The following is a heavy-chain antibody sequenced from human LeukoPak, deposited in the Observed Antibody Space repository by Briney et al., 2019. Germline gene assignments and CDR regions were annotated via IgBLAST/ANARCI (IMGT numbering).Heavy chain of an antibody. D-gene: IGHD2/OR15-2a*01. CDR2: IKQDGSEK. J-gene: IGHJ3*02. CDR1: GFTFDDYG. CDR3: ARGNFSAYDI. V-gene: IGHV3-7*05. Sequence: GGSLRLSCAASGFTFDDYGMSWVRRAPGKGLEWVANIKQDGSEKYYVGSVKGRFTISRDNTKNSLYLQMNSLRAEDTAVYYCARGNFSAYDIWGQGTMVTVSS.